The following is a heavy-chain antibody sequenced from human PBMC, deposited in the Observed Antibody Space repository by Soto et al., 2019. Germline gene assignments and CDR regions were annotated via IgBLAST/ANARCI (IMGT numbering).Heavy chain of an antibody. J-gene: IGHJ4*02. CDR3: ARGLSVTLFDN. V-gene: IGHV4-31*03. CDR1: GGSISTGGYY. D-gene: IGHD4-17*01. Sequence: QEQLQESGPGLVKPSQTLSLTGTVSGGSISTGGYYWTWIRQHPGKGLEWIGYIYYSGSTYYNPSLKSRVTISVDTSKNQFSLKLSSVTAADTAVYYCARGLSVTLFDNWGQGTLVTVSS. CDR2: IYYSGST.